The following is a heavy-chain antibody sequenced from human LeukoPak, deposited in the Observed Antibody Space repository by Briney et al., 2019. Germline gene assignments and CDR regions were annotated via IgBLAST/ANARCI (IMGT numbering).Heavy chain of an antibody. CDR1: GGSISSSSYY. CDR2: IYYSGST. D-gene: IGHD6-19*01. J-gene: IGHJ6*03. Sequence: SETLSLTCTVSGGSISSSSYYWGWSRQPPGRGLEWIGSIYYSGSTYYNPSLKSRVTISVYMSKNQFSLKLSSVTAADTALYYCAKDMDGKAVAGTSNYYYYYMDVWGKGTTVTISS. CDR3: AKDMDGKAVAGTSNYYYYYMDV. V-gene: IGHV4-39*07.